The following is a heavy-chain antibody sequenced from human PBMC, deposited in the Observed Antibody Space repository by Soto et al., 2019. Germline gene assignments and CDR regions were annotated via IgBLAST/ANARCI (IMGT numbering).Heavy chain of an antibody. CDR3: ARGYCSSTSCYMGGAFDY. Sequence: PGGSLRLSCAASGFTFSSYSMNWVRQAPGKGLEWVSSISSSSSYIYYADSVKGRFTISRDNAKNSLYLQMNSLRAEDTAVYYCARGYCSSTSCYMGGAFDYWGQGTLVTVSS. CDR2: ISSSSSYI. J-gene: IGHJ4*02. V-gene: IGHV3-21*01. D-gene: IGHD2-2*02. CDR1: GFTFSSYS.